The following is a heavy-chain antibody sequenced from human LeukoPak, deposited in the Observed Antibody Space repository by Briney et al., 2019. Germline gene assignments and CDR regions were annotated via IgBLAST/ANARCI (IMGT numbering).Heavy chain of an antibody. CDR1: GGSISPYY. V-gene: IGHV4-59*01. CDR3: ARDRASAGGFDY. Sequence: FETLSLTCSVSGGSISPYYWSWIRQPPGKGLEWIGYIYYSGTTNYNPSLQSRVTISVATSKNQFSLKLSSVTAADTALYYCARDRASAGGFDYWGQGTLVTVSS. J-gene: IGHJ4*02. D-gene: IGHD2-15*01. CDR2: IYYSGTT.